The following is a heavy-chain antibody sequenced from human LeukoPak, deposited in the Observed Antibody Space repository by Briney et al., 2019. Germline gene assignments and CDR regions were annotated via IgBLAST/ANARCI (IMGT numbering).Heavy chain of an antibody. J-gene: IGHJ4*02. V-gene: IGHV4-39*01. Sequence: SETLSLTCAVSGGSVYSSSYFWGWIRQPPGKGLEWIGSFHDRGTNYYNPSLTSRVTISIDTSKNQFYLSLTSVTAADTAVYYCARPVGSTLVAHYFDVWGLGTLVTVSS. CDR2: FHDRGTN. CDR1: GGSVYSSSYF. D-gene: IGHD2-8*02. CDR3: ARPVGSTLVAHYFDV.